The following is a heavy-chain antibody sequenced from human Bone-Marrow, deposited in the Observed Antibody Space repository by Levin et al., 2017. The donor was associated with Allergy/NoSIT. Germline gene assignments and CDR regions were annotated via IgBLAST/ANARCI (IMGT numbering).Heavy chain of an antibody. CDR3: ERFYNDYGQTTGLPYMDD. J-gene: IGHJ6*02. V-gene: IGHV3-21*01. D-gene: IGHD4-17*01. CDR2: ISSSGTYI. Sequence: GESLKISCAASGFTFSSYSINWVRQAPGKGLEWVSSISSSGTYIYYADSVKGRFTISRDNAKNSLYLQMNSLRVEDKALYYCERFYNDYGQTTGLPYMDDWGQGTTVTVSS. CDR1: GFTFSSYS.